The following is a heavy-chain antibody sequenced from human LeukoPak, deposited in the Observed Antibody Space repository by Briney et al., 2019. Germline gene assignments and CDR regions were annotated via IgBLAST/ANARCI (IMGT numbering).Heavy chain of an antibody. Sequence: PSETLSLTCTVSDDPINSGVYYWNWIRQPAGKGLEWIGHIYTSGTTSNSNPSLKSRAAISLDTSKNPFSLKLSSVTAADTAVYYCARAKKRSGRSRNFYLDVWGKGTTVTVSS. V-gene: IGHV4-61*09. CDR1: DDPINSGVYY. CDR2: IYTSGTTS. J-gene: IGHJ6*03. CDR3: ARAKKRSGRSRNFYLDV. D-gene: IGHD1-26*01.